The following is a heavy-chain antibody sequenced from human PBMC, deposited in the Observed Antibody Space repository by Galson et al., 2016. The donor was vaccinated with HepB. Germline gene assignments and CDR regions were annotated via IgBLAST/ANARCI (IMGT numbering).Heavy chain of an antibody. CDR2: IDYSGCT. Sequence: TLSLTCTVSGGSISSIHYYWSWIRQHPGEGLEWIGHIDYSGCTYYNPSLKSGVTISRDTSKSQFFLKLSSVTAADTAVYYCARAARRGYSVFDYWGQGTLVTVSS. CDR3: ARAARRGYSVFDY. D-gene: IGHD3-22*01. CDR1: GGSISSIHYY. J-gene: IGHJ4*02. V-gene: IGHV4-31*03.